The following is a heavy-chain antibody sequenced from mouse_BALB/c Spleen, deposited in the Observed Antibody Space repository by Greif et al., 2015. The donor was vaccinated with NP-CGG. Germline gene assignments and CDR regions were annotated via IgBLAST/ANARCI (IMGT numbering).Heavy chain of an antibody. CDR2: ILPGSGST. Sequence: VQVVESGAELMKPGASVKISCKATGYTFSSYWIEWVKQRPGHGLEWIGEILPGSGSTNYNEKFKGKATFTADTSSNTAYMQLSSLTSEDSAVYYCATPYYGSTWFAYWGQGTLVTVSA. D-gene: IGHD1-1*01. J-gene: IGHJ3*01. CDR1: GYTFSSYW. V-gene: IGHV1-9*01. CDR3: ATPYYGSTWFAY.